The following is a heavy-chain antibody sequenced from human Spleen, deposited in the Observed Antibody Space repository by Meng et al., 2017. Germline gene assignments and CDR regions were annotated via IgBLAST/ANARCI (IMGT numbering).Heavy chain of an antibody. Sequence: SLKISCAASGFTFDDYAMHWVRQAPGKGLEWVSGISWNSGSIGYADSVKGRFTISRDNAKYTLYLQMNSLRAEDMALYYCAKLSYGAGSYLNDAFDIWGQGTMVTVSS. CDR3: AKLSYGAGSYLNDAFDI. CDR1: GFTFDDYA. J-gene: IGHJ3*02. V-gene: IGHV3-9*03. D-gene: IGHD3-10*01. CDR2: ISWNSGSI.